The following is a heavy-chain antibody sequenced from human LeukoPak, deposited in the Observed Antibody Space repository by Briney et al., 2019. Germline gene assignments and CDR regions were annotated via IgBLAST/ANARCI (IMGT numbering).Heavy chain of an antibody. CDR1: GFTFSSYS. V-gene: IGHV3-48*01. CDR2: ISSSSSTI. J-gene: IGHJ4*02. CDR3: ARDDSATATDY. D-gene: IGHD2-15*01. Sequence: PGGSLRLSCAASGFTFSSYSMNWVRQAPGKGLEWVSYISSSSSTIYYADFVKGRFTISRDNAKNSLYLQMNSLRAEDTAVYYCARDDSATATDYWGQGTLVTVSS.